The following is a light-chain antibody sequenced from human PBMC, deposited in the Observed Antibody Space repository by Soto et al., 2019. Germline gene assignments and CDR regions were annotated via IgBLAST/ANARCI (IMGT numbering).Light chain of an antibody. CDR3: QQRSNWTLT. CDR2: DVS. CDR1: QSVSSF. J-gene: IGKJ5*01. V-gene: IGKV3-11*01. Sequence: EIVLTQSPATLSLSPGERATLSCRASQSVSSFLAWYQQKPGQAPRLLIYDVSNRATGIPARFRGSGSGTDFTLTISSLEPEDFAVYYCQQRSNWTLTCGQGTRLDTK.